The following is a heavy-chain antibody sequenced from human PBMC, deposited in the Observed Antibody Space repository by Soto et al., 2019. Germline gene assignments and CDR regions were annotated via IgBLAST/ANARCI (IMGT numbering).Heavy chain of an antibody. V-gene: IGHV3-30*18. D-gene: IGHD6-19*01. CDR1: GFTFSSSG. Sequence: QVQLVESGGGVVQPGRSLRLSCAASGFTFSSSGMHWVRQAPCKGLERVAVTSFDGSSGYYADSVRGRFTISRDNSNNTLYLQMNSLRAEDTAVYYCAKSPPAVAGYFDYWGHGTLVTVSS. J-gene: IGHJ4*01. CDR3: AKSPPAVAGYFDY. CDR2: TSFDGSSG.